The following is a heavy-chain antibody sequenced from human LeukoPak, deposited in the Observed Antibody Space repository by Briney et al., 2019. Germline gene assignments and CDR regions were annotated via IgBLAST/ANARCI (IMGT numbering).Heavy chain of an antibody. J-gene: IGHJ5*02. V-gene: IGHV4-59*01. CDR1: GGSISSYY. Sequence: NPSETLSLTCTVSGGSISSYYWSWIRQPPGKGLEWIGYIYYSGSTNYNPSLKSRVTISVDTSKNQFSLKLSPVTAADTAVYYCARAGGLLWFGELLWGNPWWFDPWGQGTLVTVSS. D-gene: IGHD3-10*01. CDR2: IYYSGST. CDR3: ARAGGLLWFGELLWGNPWWFDP.